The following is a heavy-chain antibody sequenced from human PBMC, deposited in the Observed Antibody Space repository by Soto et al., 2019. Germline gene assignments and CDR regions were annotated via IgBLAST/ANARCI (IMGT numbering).Heavy chain of an antibody. CDR2: IYYSGST. V-gene: IGHV4-59*01. CDR3: ARSELYSSGWIYHFDY. J-gene: IGHJ4*02. CDR1: GGSISSYY. D-gene: IGHD6-19*01. Sequence: SETLSLTCTVSGGSISSYYWSWIRQPPGKGLEWIGYIYYSGSTNYNPSLKSRVTISVDTSKNQFSLKLSSVTAADTAVYYCARSELYSSGWIYHFDYWGQGTLVTVSS.